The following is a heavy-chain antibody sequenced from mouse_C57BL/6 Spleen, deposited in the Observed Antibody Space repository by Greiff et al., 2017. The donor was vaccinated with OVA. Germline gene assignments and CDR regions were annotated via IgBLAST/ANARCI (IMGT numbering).Heavy chain of an antibody. CDR1: GYAFSSYW. V-gene: IGHV1-80*01. CDR2: IYPGDGDT. CDR3: ARSPYDYLYYFDY. J-gene: IGHJ2*01. D-gene: IGHD2-4*01. Sequence: QVQLQQSGAELVKPGASVKISCKASGYAFSSYWMNWVKQRPGKGLEWIGQIYPGDGDTNYNGKFKGKATLTADKSSSTAYMQLSSLTSEDSAVYFCARSPYDYLYYFDYWGQGTTLTVSS.